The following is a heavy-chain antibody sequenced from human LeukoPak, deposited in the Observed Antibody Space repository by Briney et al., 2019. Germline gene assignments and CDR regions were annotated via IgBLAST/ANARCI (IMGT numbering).Heavy chain of an antibody. D-gene: IGHD6-13*01. CDR1: RGTSSRYT. J-gene: IGHJ4*02. Sequence: KDSPKHSRGTSSRYTTRSVPQTPGQRLERMGRIIPIFGTANYAQKFQGRVTISADKTTSTAYMELNSLRSEDTAVYYCGTGGIVAAGLGYWGGIFVYWGGGALVTVSS. CDR3: GTGGIVAAGLGYWGGIFVY. V-gene: IGHV1-69*06. CDR2: IIPIFGTA.